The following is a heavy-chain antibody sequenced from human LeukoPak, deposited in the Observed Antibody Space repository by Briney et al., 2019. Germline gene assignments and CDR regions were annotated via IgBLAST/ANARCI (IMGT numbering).Heavy chain of an antibody. CDR3: AKGGIAAEDYGMDV. CDR2: IYANGRT. Sequence: SETLSLTCTVSGGSISSYYWSWIRQPAGQGLEWIGRIYANGRTNYNPSLKSRVTMSVDTSKNQFSLKVTSVTAADTAVYYCAKGGIAAEDYGMDVWGQGTTVIVSS. V-gene: IGHV4-4*07. D-gene: IGHD6-13*01. J-gene: IGHJ6*02. CDR1: GGSISSYY.